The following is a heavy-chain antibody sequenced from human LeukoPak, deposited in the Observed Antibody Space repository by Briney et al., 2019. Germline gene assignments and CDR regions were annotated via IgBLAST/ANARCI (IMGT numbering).Heavy chain of an antibody. CDR3: ARGRLMAGEHLFDY. Sequence: GGSLRLSCAASGFTFSGYAMHWVRPAPGKGLEWVAVISYDGSNKYYADSVKGRFTISRDKSTNTLYLQMNRLRAEDTAVYYCARGRLMAGEHLFDYWGQGTLVTVSS. V-gene: IGHV3-30-3*01. J-gene: IGHJ4*02. CDR2: ISYDGSNK. D-gene: IGHD3-16*01. CDR1: GFTFSGYA.